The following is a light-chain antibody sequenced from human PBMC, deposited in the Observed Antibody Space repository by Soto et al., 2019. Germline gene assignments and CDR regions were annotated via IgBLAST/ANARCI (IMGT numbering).Light chain of an antibody. CDR1: QSVSSN. Sequence: EIVMTQSPATRSVSPGERATLSCRASQSVSSNLAWYQQKPGQAPRLLIYGASTRATGIPARFSGSGSGTEFTLTISRLQSEDFAVYYCQQYNNWPPLTFGGGTQVEIK. CDR3: QQYNNWPPLT. V-gene: IGKV3-15*01. CDR2: GAS. J-gene: IGKJ4*01.